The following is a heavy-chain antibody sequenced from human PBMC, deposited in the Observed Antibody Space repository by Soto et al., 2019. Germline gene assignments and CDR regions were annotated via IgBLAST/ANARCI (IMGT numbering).Heavy chain of an antibody. Sequence: ASVNVSCKASGYTFTGYYMHWVRQAPGQGLEWMGWINPNSGGTNYAQKFQGWVTMTRDTSISTAYMELSRLRSDDTAVYYCARVQGYCISTSCYSSLYGMDVWGQGTTVTVSS. CDR1: GYTFTGYY. CDR2: INPNSGGT. CDR3: ARVQGYCISTSCYSSLYGMDV. J-gene: IGHJ6*02. D-gene: IGHD2-2*02. V-gene: IGHV1-2*04.